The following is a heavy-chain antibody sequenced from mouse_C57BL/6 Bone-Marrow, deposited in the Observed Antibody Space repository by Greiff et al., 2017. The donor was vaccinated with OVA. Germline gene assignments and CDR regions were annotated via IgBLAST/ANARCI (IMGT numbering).Heavy chain of an antibody. J-gene: IGHJ4*01. V-gene: IGHV1-55*01. CDR1: GYTFTSYW. CDR3: AKGPPSMDY. D-gene: IGHD3-3*01. CDR2: IYPGSGST. Sequence: QVQLKQPGAELVKPGASVKMSCKASGYTFTSYWITWVKQRPGQGLEWIGDIYPGSGSTNYNEKFKSKATLTVDTSSTTAYMQLSSLTSEDSAVYYCAKGPPSMDYWGQGTSVTVSS.